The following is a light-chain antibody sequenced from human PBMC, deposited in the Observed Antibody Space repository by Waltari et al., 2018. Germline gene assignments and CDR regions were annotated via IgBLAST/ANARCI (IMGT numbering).Light chain of an antibody. CDR2: DAS. Sequence: EVVLTQSPATLSLSPGERATLSGRASQSVSSYLVWYQQKADQAPRLLIYDASKRATGIPARFSGSGSGTDFTLTISSLEPEDFAIYYCQQRGDWPITFGQGTRLETK. J-gene: IGKJ5*01. V-gene: IGKV3-11*01. CDR3: QQRGDWPIT. CDR1: QSVSSY.